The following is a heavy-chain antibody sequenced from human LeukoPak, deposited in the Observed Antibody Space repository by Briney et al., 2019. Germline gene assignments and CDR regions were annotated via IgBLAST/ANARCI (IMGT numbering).Heavy chain of an antibody. CDR3: AREREGYFDL. Sequence: SETLSLTCTVSGGSISSSSYYWGWIRQPPGKGLEWIGEINHSGSTNYNPSLKSRFGISVVTSKNQFSLKLSSVTAADTAVYYCAREREGYFDLWGRGTRVTVSS. V-gene: IGHV4-39*07. CDR1: GGSISSSSYY. J-gene: IGHJ2*01. CDR2: INHSGST.